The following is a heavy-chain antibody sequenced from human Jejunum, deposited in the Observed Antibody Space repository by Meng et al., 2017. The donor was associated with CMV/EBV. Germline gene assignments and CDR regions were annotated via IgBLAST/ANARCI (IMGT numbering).Heavy chain of an antibody. D-gene: IGHD6-13*01. Sequence: VSGFSITSDYYWDWIRQAPGKGLEWIGYVFHSGATYYNPSLTSRVTISVDTSRNQFALNVTSVTAADTAIYYCARSRSSTQYLDFWGQGVLVTVSS. CDR3: ARSRSSTQYLDF. CDR1: GFSITSDYY. CDR2: VFHSGAT. V-gene: IGHV4-38-2*01. J-gene: IGHJ4*02.